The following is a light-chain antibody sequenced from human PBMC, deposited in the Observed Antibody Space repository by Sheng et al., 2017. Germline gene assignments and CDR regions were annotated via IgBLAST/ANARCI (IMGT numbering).Light chain of an antibody. J-gene: IGLJ2*01. CDR2: EVS. Sequence: QSALTQPPSVSGSPGQSVTISCTGTSSDIGYYNRVSWYQQPPGTAPKYIIYEVSSRPSGVPDRFSGSKSGNTASLTISGLQAEDEADYYCSSYTTSASVIFGGGTKLTVL. V-gene: IGLV2-18*02. CDR1: SSDIGYYNR. CDR3: SSYTTSASVI.